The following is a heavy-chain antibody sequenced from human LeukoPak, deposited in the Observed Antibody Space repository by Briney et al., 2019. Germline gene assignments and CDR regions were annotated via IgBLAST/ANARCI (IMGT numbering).Heavy chain of an antibody. D-gene: IGHD6-6*01. J-gene: IGHJ6*03. Sequence: SETLSLTCTVSSGSISNYYWSWIRQPPGKGLECIGYIYYTGSTNYNPSLKSRVIISVDTSKNQFSLKLSSVTAADTAVYYCARRAARLSYYYYMDVWGKGTTVTVSS. CDR3: ARRAARLSYYYYMDV. V-gene: IGHV4-59*01. CDR1: SGSISNYY. CDR2: IYYTGST.